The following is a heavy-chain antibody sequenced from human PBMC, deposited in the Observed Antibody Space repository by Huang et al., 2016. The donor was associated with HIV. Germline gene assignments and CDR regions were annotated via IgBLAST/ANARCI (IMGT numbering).Heavy chain of an antibody. CDR3: ARRFRVAATRKWFDP. Sequence: QVQLQQWGAGLLKPSETLALTCAVYGESLGTYYWAWSRRPPGKGLEWIGEVNDGGDINYNPSLESRVTISVDTSRNQVSLTLTSMTAADTATYYCARRFRVAATRKWFDPWGQGTLVIVSS. V-gene: IGHV4-34*01. CDR1: GESLGTYY. CDR2: VNDGGDI. D-gene: IGHD3-10*01. J-gene: IGHJ5*02.